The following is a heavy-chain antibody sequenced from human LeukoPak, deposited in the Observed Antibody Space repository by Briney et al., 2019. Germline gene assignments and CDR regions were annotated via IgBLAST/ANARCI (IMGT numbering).Heavy chain of an antibody. CDR2: FDPEDGET. J-gene: IGHJ4*02. Sequence: ASVKVSCKVSGYTLTELSIHWVRQAPGKGLEWMGGFDPEDGETIYAQKFQGRVTMTEDTSTDTAYMELSSLRSEDTAVYYCATDRYGTRFLDHWGQGTLVTVSS. CDR3: ATDRYGTRFLDH. CDR1: GYTLTELS. V-gene: IGHV1-24*01. D-gene: IGHD3-3*01.